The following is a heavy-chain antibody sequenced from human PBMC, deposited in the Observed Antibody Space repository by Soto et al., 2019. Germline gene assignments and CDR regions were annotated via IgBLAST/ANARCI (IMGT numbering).Heavy chain of an antibody. Sequence: LSLTCTVSGDSISSSTYHWGWIRQPPGKGLEWIGSIYYNGSTYYNPSLKIGVTFSVFLSKTHFSLTLSSVTAADPAVYSWARHGGNSYGGVSSWGQGTLVPVS. V-gene: IGHV4-39*01. CDR2: IYYNGST. J-gene: IGHJ4*02. CDR1: GDSISSSTYH. D-gene: IGHD5-18*01. CDR3: ARHGGNSYGGVSS.